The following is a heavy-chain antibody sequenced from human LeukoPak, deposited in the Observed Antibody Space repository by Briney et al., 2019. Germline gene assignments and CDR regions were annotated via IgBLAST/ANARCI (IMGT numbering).Heavy chain of an antibody. CDR3: AKDGIAARPFDY. CDR1: GFTFSNYA. D-gene: IGHD6-6*01. Sequence: GGSLRLSRAASGFTFSNYAMSWVRQAQGKGLEWVSAISGSGGSTYYADSVKGRFTISRDNSKNTLYLQMNSLRAEDTAVYYCAKDGIAARPFDYWGQGTLVTVSS. J-gene: IGHJ4*02. V-gene: IGHV3-23*01. CDR2: ISGSGGST.